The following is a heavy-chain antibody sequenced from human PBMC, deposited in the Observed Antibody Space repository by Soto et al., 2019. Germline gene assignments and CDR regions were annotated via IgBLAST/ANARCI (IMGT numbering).Heavy chain of an antibody. CDR1: GYTFTSYD. CDR3: VRYRDYYYGMDV. Sequence: QVQLVQSGAEVKKPGASVKVSCKASGYTFTSYDIHWVRQATGQGHEWMGWMNVNTGYTDSAQRFRGRVTLTKTTSITTAYMELSSLTYDATAVYYCVRYRDYYYGMDVWGQGTTVTVSS. CDR2: MNVNTGYT. V-gene: IGHV1-8*01. D-gene: IGHD3-10*01. J-gene: IGHJ6*02.